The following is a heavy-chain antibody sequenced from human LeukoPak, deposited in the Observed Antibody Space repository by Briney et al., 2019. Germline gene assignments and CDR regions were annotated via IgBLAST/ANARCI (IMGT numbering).Heavy chain of an antibody. V-gene: IGHV1-69*06. CDR1: GGSFSSYA. CDR3: ARDYGCSGGSCYTRTDLSFDP. J-gene: IGHJ5*02. D-gene: IGHD2-15*01. Sequence: ASVKVSCKASGGSFSSYAITWVRQAPGQGLEWMGGIILIVGPANYAQKFQGRVTITAEKSTSTAYMELSSLRSEDTAVYYCARDYGCSGGSCYTRTDLSFDPWGQGTLVTVSS. CDR2: IILIVGPA.